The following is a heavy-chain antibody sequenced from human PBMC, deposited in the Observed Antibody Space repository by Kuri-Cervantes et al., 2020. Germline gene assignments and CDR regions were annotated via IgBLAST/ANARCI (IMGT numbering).Heavy chain of an antibody. Sequence: SVKVSCKASGGTVSGYAINWVRQAPGQGLEWMGGIIPIFGTANYAQKFQGRVTITTDESTSTAYMELSSLRSEDTAVYYCASGRAVTDYFDYWGQGTLVTVSS. CDR2: IIPIFGTA. D-gene: IGHD4-17*01. CDR3: ASGRAVTDYFDY. J-gene: IGHJ4*02. V-gene: IGHV1-69*05. CDR1: GGTVSGYA.